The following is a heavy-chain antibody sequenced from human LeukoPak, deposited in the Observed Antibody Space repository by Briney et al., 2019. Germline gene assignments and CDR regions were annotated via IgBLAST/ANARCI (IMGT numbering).Heavy chain of an antibody. V-gene: IGHV4-39*02. Sequence: PSETLSLTRTVSGGSISTGRDFWGWIRQPPGKGLEWITTFSYSGTTFYNSSLKSRVTITADTSNNHFSLKLSSVTAADTAVYYCARWYTGTTPFYFDYWGQGTLVTVAS. D-gene: IGHD1/OR15-1a*01. CDR3: ARWYTGTTPFYFDY. J-gene: IGHJ4*02. CDR2: FSYSGTT. CDR1: GGSISTGRDF.